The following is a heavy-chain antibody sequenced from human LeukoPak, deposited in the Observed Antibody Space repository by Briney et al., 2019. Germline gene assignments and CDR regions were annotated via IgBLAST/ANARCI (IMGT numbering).Heavy chain of an antibody. D-gene: IGHD3-3*01. CDR2: IYYSGST. V-gene: IGHV4-59*01. J-gene: IGHJ6*03. CDR1: GGSISSYY. CDR3: ARVGIFGVVYYYYYMDV. Sequence: SETLSLTCTVSGGSISSYYWSWIRQPPGKGLEWIGYIYYSGSTNYNPSLKSRVTISVDTSKNQFSLKLSSVTAADMAVYYCARVGIFGVVYYYYYMDVWGKGTTVTVSS.